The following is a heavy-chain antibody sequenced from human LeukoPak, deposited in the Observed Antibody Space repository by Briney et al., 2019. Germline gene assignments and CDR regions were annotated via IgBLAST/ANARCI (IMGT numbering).Heavy chain of an antibody. CDR1: GVTFSSYA. CDR3: AKGYFDWLLYKPQDDAFGI. V-gene: IGHV3-23*01. Sequence: PGGSLRLSCAVSGVTFSSYAMSWVRQAPGKGLEWVSAISGSGGSTYYADSVKGRFTISRDDSKNTLYLQMNSLRAEDTAVYYCAKGYFDWLLYKPQDDAFGIWGQGTMVTVSS. D-gene: IGHD3-9*01. J-gene: IGHJ3*02. CDR2: ISGSGGST.